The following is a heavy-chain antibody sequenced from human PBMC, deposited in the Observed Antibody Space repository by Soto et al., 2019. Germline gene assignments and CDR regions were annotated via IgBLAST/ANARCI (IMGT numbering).Heavy chain of an antibody. D-gene: IGHD3-3*01. V-gene: IGHV1-2*02. CDR2: INPNSGGT. CDR1: GYTFTGYY. Sequence: ASVKVSCKASGYTFTGYYMHCVRQAPGQGLEWMGWINPNSGGTNYAQKFQGRVTMTRDTSISTAYMELSRLRSDDTAVYYCARVRGYTIFGVVPYGMDVWGQGTTVTVSS. CDR3: ARVRGYTIFGVVPYGMDV. J-gene: IGHJ6*02.